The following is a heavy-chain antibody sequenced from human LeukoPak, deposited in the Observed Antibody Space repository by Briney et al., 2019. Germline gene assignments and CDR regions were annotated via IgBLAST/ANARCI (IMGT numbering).Heavy chain of an antibody. J-gene: IGHJ4*02. CDR3: AREAFGFPDY. CDR2: IKEDGSVK. Sequence: PGGSLRLSCAAAGFTFSSFWMIWVRQAPGKGLEWVANIKEDGSVKNYVDSVKGRFTISRDNAKNSLFLQMNSLRAEDTAVYYCAREAFGFPDYWGQGTLVTVSS. D-gene: IGHD3-3*02. V-gene: IGHV3-7*03. CDR1: GFTFSSFW.